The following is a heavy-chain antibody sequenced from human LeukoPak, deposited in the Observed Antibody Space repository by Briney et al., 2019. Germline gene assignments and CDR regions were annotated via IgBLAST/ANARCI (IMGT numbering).Heavy chain of an antibody. J-gene: IGHJ4*02. CDR1: GGSISSSSYY. CDR2: IYYSGST. D-gene: IGHD3-3*01. CDR3: ARHRSIFGVVIIPYFDY. V-gene: IGHV4-39*01. Sequence: PSETLSLTCTVSGGSISSSSYYWGWIRQPPGKGLEWIGSIYYSGSTYYNPSLKSRVTISVDTSKNQFSLKLSSVTAADTAVYYCARHRSIFGVVIIPYFDYWGQGTLVTVSS.